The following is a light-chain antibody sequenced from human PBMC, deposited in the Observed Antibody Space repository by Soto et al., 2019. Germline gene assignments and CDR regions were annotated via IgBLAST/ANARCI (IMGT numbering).Light chain of an antibody. CDR3: QQYGSSPIT. Sequence: IVMTQSPATLSVSPGERATLSCRASQRVSSNVAWYQQKPGQAPRLLLYGASARATGVPDRFSGSGSGTDFTLTISRLEPEDFAVYYCQQYGSSPITFGKGTRLEIK. CDR1: QRVSSN. CDR2: GAS. J-gene: IGKJ5*01. V-gene: IGKV3-20*01.